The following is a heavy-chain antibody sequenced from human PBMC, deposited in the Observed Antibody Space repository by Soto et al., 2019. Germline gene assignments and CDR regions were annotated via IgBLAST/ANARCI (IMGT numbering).Heavy chain of an antibody. J-gene: IGHJ4*02. D-gene: IGHD1-26*01. CDR1: GGSISSYY. V-gene: IGHV4-4*07. Sequence: SETLCVTCTFYGGSISSYYWSWIRQPAGKGLEWIGRIYTSGSTNYNPSLKSRVTMSVDTSKNQFSLKLSSVTAADTAVYYCARVYSGSYYEFDYWGQGTLFTVSS. CDR2: IYTSGST. CDR3: ARVYSGSYYEFDY.